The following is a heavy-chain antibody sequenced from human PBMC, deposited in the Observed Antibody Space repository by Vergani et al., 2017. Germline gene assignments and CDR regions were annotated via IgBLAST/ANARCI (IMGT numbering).Heavy chain of an antibody. CDR2: IYYSGST. J-gene: IGHJ3*02. V-gene: IGHV4-59*01. CDR3: AREVTCSSTSCYSGAFDI. Sequence: HVLLQGSSPGLVKPSETLSLTCTVSGGSISSYYWSWIRQPPGKGLEWIGYIYYSGSTNYNPSLKSRVTISVDTSKNQFSLKLSSVTAADTAVYYCAREVTCSSTSCYSGAFDIWGQGTMVTVSS. D-gene: IGHD2-2*01. CDR1: GGSISSYY.